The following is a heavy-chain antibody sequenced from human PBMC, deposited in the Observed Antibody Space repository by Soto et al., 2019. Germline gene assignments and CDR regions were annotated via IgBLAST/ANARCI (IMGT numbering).Heavy chain of an antibody. D-gene: IGHD3-22*01. Sequence: PGESLKISCKGSGYSFTSYWIGWVRQMPGKGLEWMGIIYPGDSDTRYSPSFQGQVTISADKSISTAYLQWSSLKASDTAMYYCARGPTKYYYDSSGYYYWGQGTLVTVSS. J-gene: IGHJ4*02. V-gene: IGHV5-51*01. CDR1: GYSFTSYW. CDR2: IYPGDSDT. CDR3: ARGPTKYYYDSSGYYY.